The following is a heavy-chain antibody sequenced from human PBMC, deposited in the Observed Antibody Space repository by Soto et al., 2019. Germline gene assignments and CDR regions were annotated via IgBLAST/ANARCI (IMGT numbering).Heavy chain of an antibody. CDR3: ARVMVSRGLIIAY. CDR2: TNSDGSST. V-gene: IGHV3-74*03. J-gene: IGHJ4*02. D-gene: IGHD3-10*01. Sequence: EVQLVESGGGLVQPGGSLRLSCAASGFTFNTYWMHWVRQAPGKGLVWVSRTNSDGSSTTYADSVKGRFTISRDNAENTLYLQMNSLRAEDTAVYFCARVMVSRGLIIAYWGQGTLVTVSS. CDR1: GFTFNTYW.